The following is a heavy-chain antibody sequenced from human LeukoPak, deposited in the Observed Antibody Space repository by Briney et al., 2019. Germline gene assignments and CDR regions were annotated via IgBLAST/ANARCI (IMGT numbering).Heavy chain of an antibody. CDR3: ATNYYDSSRAASDD. Sequence: GGSLRLSCAASGITFSNYAMNWVRRAPGKGLEWVSTISGSGGSAYYVDSVKGRFTISRDNSRNTLYLQMNSLRAEDTAVYYCATNYYDSSRAASDDWGQGTLVTVSS. CDR1: GITFSNYA. J-gene: IGHJ4*02. CDR2: ISGSGGSA. V-gene: IGHV3-23*01. D-gene: IGHD3-22*01.